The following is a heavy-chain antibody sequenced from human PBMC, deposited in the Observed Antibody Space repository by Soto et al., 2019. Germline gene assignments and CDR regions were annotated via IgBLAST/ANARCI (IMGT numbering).Heavy chain of an antibody. J-gene: IGHJ6*02. Sequence: ASAKVSCKVSGYTLTELSMHWVRQAPGKGLEWMGGFDPEDGETIYAQKFQGRVTMTEDTSTDTAYMELSSLRSEDTAVYYCATRGGDIVVVPAAIAYGMDVWGQGTTVTVSS. D-gene: IGHD2-2*02. CDR1: GYTLTELS. CDR3: ATRGGDIVVVPAAIAYGMDV. V-gene: IGHV1-24*01. CDR2: FDPEDGET.